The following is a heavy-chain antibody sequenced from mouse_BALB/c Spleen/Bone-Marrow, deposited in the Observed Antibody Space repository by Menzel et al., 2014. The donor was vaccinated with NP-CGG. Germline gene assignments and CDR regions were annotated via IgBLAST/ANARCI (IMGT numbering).Heavy chain of an antibody. CDR1: GYSFTGYF. CDR3: GGVYYDYDFYFDV. CDR2: INPYTGDT. D-gene: IGHD2-4*01. Sequence: EVQLQQSGPELLKPGASVKISCKASGYSFTGYFMNWVKQSHGKSLEWIGRINPYTGDTFYNQKFKGKATLTVDKSSSTAHMELLSLTSEDSAVYYSGGVYYDYDFYFDVWGAGTTVTVSS. J-gene: IGHJ1*01. V-gene: IGHV1-37*01.